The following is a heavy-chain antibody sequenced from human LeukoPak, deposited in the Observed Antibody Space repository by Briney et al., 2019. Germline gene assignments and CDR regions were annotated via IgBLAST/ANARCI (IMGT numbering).Heavy chain of an antibody. D-gene: IGHD1-26*01. V-gene: IGHV3-74*01. CDR1: GFTFSSYW. Sequence: GGSLRLSCAASGFTFSSYWMHWVRQAQGKGLVWLSLISTDGSSTRYADSVKGRFTISRDNAKNTLYVQMNSLRAEDTAVYYCARGGSGSSYLVHIWGQGTLVTVSS. CDR2: ISTDGSST. CDR3: ARGGSGSSYLVHI. J-gene: IGHJ4*02.